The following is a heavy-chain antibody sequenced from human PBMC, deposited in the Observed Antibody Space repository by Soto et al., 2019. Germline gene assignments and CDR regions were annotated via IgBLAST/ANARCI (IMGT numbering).Heavy chain of an antibody. Sequence: SETLSLTCAVYGGSFSGYYWSWIRQPPGKGLEWIGEINHSGSTNYNPSLKSRVTISVDTSKNQFSLKLSSVTAADTAVYYCARTEGYYGMDVWGRGTTVTVSS. J-gene: IGHJ6*02. CDR2: INHSGST. CDR1: GGSFSGYY. V-gene: IGHV4-34*01. CDR3: ARTEGYYGMDV.